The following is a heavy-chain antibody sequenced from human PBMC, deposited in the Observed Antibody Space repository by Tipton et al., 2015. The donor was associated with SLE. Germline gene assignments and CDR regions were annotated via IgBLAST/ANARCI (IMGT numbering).Heavy chain of an antibody. CDR3: AREWGTTGVPRGYDI. J-gene: IGHJ3*02. V-gene: IGHV4-34*01. CDR1: GGSFSGYY. CDR2: IYHSGST. D-gene: IGHD4-23*01. Sequence: LRLSCAVYGGSFSGYYWSWIRQPPGKGLEWIGEIYHSGSTNYNPSLKSRVTISVDTSKNQFSLKLSSVTAADTAVYYCAREWGTTGVPRGYDIWGQGTMVTVSS.